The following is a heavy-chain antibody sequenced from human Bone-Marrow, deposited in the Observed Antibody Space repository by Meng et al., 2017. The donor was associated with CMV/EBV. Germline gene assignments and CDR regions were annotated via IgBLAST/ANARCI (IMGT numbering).Heavy chain of an antibody. V-gene: IGHV3-30*02. CDR3: ASRTEYYYYGMDV. CDR2: IRYDGSNK. CDR1: GFTFSSYG. D-gene: IGHD1-14*01. Sequence: GGXXRXXXXXSGFTFSSYGMHWVRQAPGKGLEWVAFIRYDGSNKYYADSVKGRFTISRDNSKNTLYLQMNSLRAEDTAVYYCASRTEYYYYGMDVWGQGTTVTVSS. J-gene: IGHJ6*02.